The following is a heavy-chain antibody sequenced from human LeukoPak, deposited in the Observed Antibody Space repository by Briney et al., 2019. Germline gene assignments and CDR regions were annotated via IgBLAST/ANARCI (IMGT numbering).Heavy chain of an antibody. CDR2: ISSSSSYI. CDR3: ARAQIFGAVMEY. CDR1: GFTFSTYS. D-gene: IGHD3-3*01. J-gene: IGHJ4*02. V-gene: IGHV3-21*01. Sequence: GGSLRLSCAASGFTFSTYSIIWVRQAPGRGLDWVSSISSSSSYIYYADSVKGRFTISRDNAKNSLYLQMNSLTAEDTAVYYCARAQIFGAVMEYWGQGTLVTVSS.